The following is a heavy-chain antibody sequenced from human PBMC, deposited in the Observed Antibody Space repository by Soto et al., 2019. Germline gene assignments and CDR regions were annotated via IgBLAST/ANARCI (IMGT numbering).Heavy chain of an antibody. Sequence: GGSLRLSCAASGFTFSSYGMHWVRQAPGKGLEWVAVIWYDGSNKYYADSVKGRFTISRDNSKNTLYLQMNSLRAEDTAVYYCARGKEYDILTGWYYMDVWGKGTTVTVSS. CDR3: ARGKEYDILTGWYYMDV. V-gene: IGHV3-33*01. D-gene: IGHD3-9*01. CDR1: GFTFSSYG. J-gene: IGHJ6*03. CDR2: IWYDGSNK.